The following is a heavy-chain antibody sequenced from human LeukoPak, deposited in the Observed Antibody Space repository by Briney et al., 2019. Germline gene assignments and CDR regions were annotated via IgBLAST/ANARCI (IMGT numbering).Heavy chain of an antibody. V-gene: IGHV7-4-1*02. CDR3: ARVGAAAGTVLFDY. J-gene: IGHJ4*02. Sequence: ASVKVSCKASGYTFTSYPMNWVRQAPGQGLEWMGWINTNTGNPTYAQGFTGRFVFSLDTSVSTAYLQISSLKAEDTAVYYCARVGAAAGTVLFDYWGQGTLVTVPS. CDR1: GYTFTSYP. CDR2: INTNTGNP. D-gene: IGHD6-13*01.